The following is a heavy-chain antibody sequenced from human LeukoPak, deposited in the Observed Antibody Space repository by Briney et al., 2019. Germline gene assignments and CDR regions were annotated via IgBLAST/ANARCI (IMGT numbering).Heavy chain of an antibody. D-gene: IGHD6-19*01. Sequence: GSSVKVSCKASGGTFSSYAISWVRQAPGQGLEWMGGIIPIFGTANYAQKFQGRVTITADESTSTAYMELSSLKSEDTAVYYCARERGRAGTAGQRGNYFDYWGQGTLVTVSS. J-gene: IGHJ4*02. CDR3: ARERGRAGTAGQRGNYFDY. CDR2: IIPIFGTA. CDR1: GGTFSSYA. V-gene: IGHV1-69*01.